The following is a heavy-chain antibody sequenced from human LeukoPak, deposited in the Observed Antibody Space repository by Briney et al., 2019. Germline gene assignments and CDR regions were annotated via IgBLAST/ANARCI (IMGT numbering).Heavy chain of an antibody. D-gene: IGHD2-21*02. CDR3: ARDQPGDTLSEY. CDR1: GYTFTSYG. Sequence: GASVKVSCKASGYTFTSYGISWVRQAPGQGLEWMGWISAYNDNTNYVQKFQGRVTMTTDTSTSTAYMELRSLSPDDTAVYYCARDQPGDTLSEYRGQGTLVTVSS. CDR2: ISAYNDNT. V-gene: IGHV1-18*01. J-gene: IGHJ4*02.